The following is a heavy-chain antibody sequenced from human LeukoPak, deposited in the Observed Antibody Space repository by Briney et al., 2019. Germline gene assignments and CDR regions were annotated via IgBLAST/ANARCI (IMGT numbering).Heavy chain of an antibody. V-gene: IGHV3-48*01. CDR1: GFTFSSYS. D-gene: IGHD5-24*01. CDR2: ISSSSSTI. Sequence: GGSLRLSCAASGFTFSSYSMNWVRQAPGKGLEWVSYISSSSSTIYYADSVKGRFTISRDNAKNSLYLQMNSLRAEDTAVYYCARDRDGYNYYYYYMDVWGKGTTVTVSS. J-gene: IGHJ6*03. CDR3: ARDRDGYNYYYYYMDV.